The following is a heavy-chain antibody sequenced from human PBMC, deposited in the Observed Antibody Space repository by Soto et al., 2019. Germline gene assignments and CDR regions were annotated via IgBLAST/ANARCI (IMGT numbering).Heavy chain of an antibody. J-gene: IGHJ4*02. CDR1: GFTFSDYY. V-gene: IGHV3-11*01. D-gene: IGHD6-6*01. CDR2: ISNSGRTL. Sequence: GGSLRLSCAASGFTFSDYYMSWIRQAPGKGLEWVSYISNSGRTLYYADSMKGRFTISRDNAKNSLYLQMNSLRSEDTAVYYCARDLVAVSGGVYSSSSGGYFFDFWGQGT. CDR3: ARDLVAVSGGVYSSSSGGYFFDF.